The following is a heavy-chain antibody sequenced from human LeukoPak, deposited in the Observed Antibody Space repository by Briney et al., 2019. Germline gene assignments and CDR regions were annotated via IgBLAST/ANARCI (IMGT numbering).Heavy chain of an antibody. Sequence: PSETLSLTCTVSGYSISSGYYWGWIRQSPGKGLEWIGSVYHSGSTYYNPSLKSRVTISVDTSKNQFSLELNSVTAADTAVYYCTRSSYGSGTYYFDHWGQGILVTVSS. D-gene: IGHD3-10*01. CDR1: GYSISSGYY. CDR3: TRSSYGSGTYYFDH. CDR2: VYHSGST. J-gene: IGHJ4*02. V-gene: IGHV4-38-2*02.